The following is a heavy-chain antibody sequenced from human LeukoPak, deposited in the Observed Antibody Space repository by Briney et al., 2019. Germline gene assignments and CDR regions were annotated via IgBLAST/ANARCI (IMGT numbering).Heavy chain of an antibody. CDR3: ARVLSGRGSLYDYYYYMDV. CDR2: ISSSSSYI. CDR1: GFTFSSYA. Sequence: GGSLRLSCAASGFTFSSYAMSWVRQAPGKGLEWVSSISSSSSYIYYADSVKGRFTISRDISKNTLYLQMNSLRAEDTAVYYCARVLSGRGSLYDYYYYMDVWGKGTTVTISS. J-gene: IGHJ6*03. V-gene: IGHV3-21*04. D-gene: IGHD3-10*01.